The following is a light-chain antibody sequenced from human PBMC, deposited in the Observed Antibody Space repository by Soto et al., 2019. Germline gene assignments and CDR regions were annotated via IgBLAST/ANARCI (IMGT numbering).Light chain of an antibody. CDR2: GTS. CDR3: QQYGNSPIP. J-gene: IGKJ5*01. CDR1: QSVSSY. Sequence: EVVLSQSPATLSLSPGEIAPLSCRASQSVSSYLAWYQQKPGQAPRLLIYGTSSRATGIPDRFSGSGSGTDFTLTISRLEPEDFAVYYCQQYGNSPIPFGQGTRLAIK. V-gene: IGKV3-20*01.